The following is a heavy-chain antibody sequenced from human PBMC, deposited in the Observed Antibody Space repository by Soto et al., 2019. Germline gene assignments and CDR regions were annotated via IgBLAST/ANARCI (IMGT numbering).Heavy chain of an antibody. J-gene: IGHJ5*02. D-gene: IGHD1-1*01. CDR2: IIPIFGTA. CDR3: GRDLGRGTGGDYNWFYP. Sequence: QVQLVQSGAEVKKPGSSVKVSCKASGGTFSSYAISWVRQAPGQGLEWMGGIIPIFGTATYAQKFQGRVTISADESTSTAYKELSSLRSEDTAVCYCGRDLGRGTGGDYNWFYPWGQGNLVTVSS. CDR1: GGTFSSYA. V-gene: IGHV1-69*12.